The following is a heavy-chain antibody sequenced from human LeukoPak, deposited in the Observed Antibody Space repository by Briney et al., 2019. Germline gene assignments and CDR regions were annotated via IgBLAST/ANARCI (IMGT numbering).Heavy chain of an antibody. CDR1: GGTFSSYA. V-gene: IGHV1-8*03. CDR3: ARVGYSNSYDY. D-gene: IGHD1-26*01. CDR2: MNPNTGNA. J-gene: IGHJ4*02. Sequence: ASVKVSCKASGGTFSSYAISWVRQAPGQGLEWMGWMNPNTGNAGYAQKFQDRVTITWDASISTAYMDLSSLRSEDTAVYYCARVGYSNSYDYWGQGIQVTVSS.